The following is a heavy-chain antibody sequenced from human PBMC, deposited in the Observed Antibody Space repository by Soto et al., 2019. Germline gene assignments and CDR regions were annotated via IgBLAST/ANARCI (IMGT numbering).Heavy chain of an antibody. CDR1: GFTFSSYA. CDR3: ARDKSLRFLEWLSNYYYYYGMDV. J-gene: IGHJ6*02. D-gene: IGHD3-3*01. CDR2: ISYDGSNK. V-gene: IGHV3-30-3*01. Sequence: GGSLRLSCAASGFTFSSYAMHWVRQAPGKGLEWVAVISYDGSNKYYADSVKGRFTISRDNSKNTLYLQMNSLRAEDTAVYYCARDKSLRFLEWLSNYYYYYGMDVWGQGTTVTVSS.